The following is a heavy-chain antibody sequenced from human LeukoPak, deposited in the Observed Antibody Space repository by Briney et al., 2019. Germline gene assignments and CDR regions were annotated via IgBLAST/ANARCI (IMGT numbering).Heavy chain of an antibody. CDR3: ATGGRDGAFQFDS. D-gene: IGHD5-24*01. Sequence: AGSLRLSCTASGFTFTNAWMSWVRQAPGKGLEWDARIKSKINGGATHYAAPLKGRFTISRDDSENTLYLQMNGLITEDTAVYYCATGGRDGAFQFDSWGQGTLVTVSS. CDR1: GFTFTNAW. CDR2: IKSKINGGAT. V-gene: IGHV3-15*01. J-gene: IGHJ4*02.